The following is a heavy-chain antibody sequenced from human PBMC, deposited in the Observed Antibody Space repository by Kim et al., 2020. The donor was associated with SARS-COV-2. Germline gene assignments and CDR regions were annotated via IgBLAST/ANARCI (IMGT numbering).Heavy chain of an antibody. D-gene: IGHD3-3*01. CDR3: ARDRGPEGYDFWSGYGRDAFEI. CDR2: IYYSGST. CDR1: GGSISSSSYY. Sequence: SETLSLTCTVSGGSISSSSYYWGWIRQPPGKGLEWIGSIYYSGSTHHNPSLKSRVTISVDTSKNQFSLKLSSVTAADTAVYYCARDRGPEGYDFWSGYGRDAFEIWGQGTMVTVSS. V-gene: IGHV4-39*07. J-gene: IGHJ3*02.